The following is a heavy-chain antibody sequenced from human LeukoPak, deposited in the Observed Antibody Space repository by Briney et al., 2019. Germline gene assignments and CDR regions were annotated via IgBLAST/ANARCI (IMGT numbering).Heavy chain of an antibody. CDR3: AGNNGYSYAFDY. D-gene: IGHD5-18*01. CDR2: INPNSGGT. V-gene: IGHV1-2*02. Sequence: ASVKVSCKASGYTFTGYYMHWVRQAPGQGLEWTGWINPNSGGTNYAQKFQGRVTMTRDTSISTAYMEMSRLRSDDTAVYYCAGNNGYSYAFDYWGQGTLVTVSS. CDR1: GYTFTGYY. J-gene: IGHJ4*02.